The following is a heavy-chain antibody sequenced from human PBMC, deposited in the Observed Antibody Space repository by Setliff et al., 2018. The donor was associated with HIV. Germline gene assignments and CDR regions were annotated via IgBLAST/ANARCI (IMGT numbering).Heavy chain of an antibody. V-gene: IGHV3-74*01. Sequence: PGGSLRLSCVASGFTFSPYWMHWVRQAPGKGLVWVSLINSDGSSTRYADSVKGRFTISRDNAKNTLYLQMNSLRAGDTALYYCARVPSAVAAAGIYFDYWGQGTLVTVSS. CDR1: GFTFSPYW. D-gene: IGHD6-19*01. CDR2: INSDGSST. J-gene: IGHJ4*02. CDR3: ARVPSAVAAAGIYFDY.